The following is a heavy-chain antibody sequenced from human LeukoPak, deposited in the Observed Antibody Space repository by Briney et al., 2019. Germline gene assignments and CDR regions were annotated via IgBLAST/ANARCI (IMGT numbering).Heavy chain of an antibody. CDR2: ISDSGGTT. V-gene: IGHV3-23*01. CDR1: GFTFSSYA. Sequence: GGSLRLSCAGSGFTFSSYAMSWVRQAPGKGLEGVSAISDSGGTTYYAESVRGRLTISRDNSKNTLYLQMNSLRAEDTAEYYCARDLSPVVRASPMGYWGQGTLVTVSS. CDR3: ARDLSPVVRASPMGY. D-gene: IGHD3-10*01. J-gene: IGHJ4*02.